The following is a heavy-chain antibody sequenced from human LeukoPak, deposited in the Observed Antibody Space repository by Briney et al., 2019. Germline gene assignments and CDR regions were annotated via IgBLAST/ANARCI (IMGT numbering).Heavy chain of an antibody. D-gene: IGHD6-13*01. V-gene: IGHV3-7*03. CDR2: IKPDGSHI. J-gene: IGHJ4*02. CDR3: AKDQQLVGPDY. Sequence: GGSLRLSCAASGFTFGTYWMNWVRQAPGRGLEWVANIKPDGSHIYYVDSVKGRFTISRDNAKNSLYLQIISLRAEDTAVYYCAKDQQLVGPDYWGQGTLVTVSS. CDR1: GFTFGTYW.